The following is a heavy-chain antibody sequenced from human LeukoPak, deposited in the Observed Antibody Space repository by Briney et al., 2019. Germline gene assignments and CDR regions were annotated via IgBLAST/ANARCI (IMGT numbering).Heavy chain of an antibody. Sequence: PSETLSLTCTVSGGSTSGSSYYWGWIRQPPGKGLEWIGSIYYSGSTYYNPSLKSRVTISVDTSKNQFSLKLSSVTAADTAVYYCARHFAYSSSFIDYWGQGTLVTVSS. CDR2: IYYSGST. J-gene: IGHJ4*02. CDR3: ARHFAYSSSFIDY. D-gene: IGHD6-13*01. V-gene: IGHV4-39*01. CDR1: GGSTSGSSYY.